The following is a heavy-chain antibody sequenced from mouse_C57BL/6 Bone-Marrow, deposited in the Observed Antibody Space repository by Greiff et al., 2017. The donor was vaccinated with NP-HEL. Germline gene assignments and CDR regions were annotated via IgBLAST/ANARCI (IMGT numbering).Heavy chain of an antibody. CDR1: GFTFNTYA. CDR2: IRSKSSNYAT. CDR3: VRRGYGSSYYWYFDV. V-gene: IGHV10-3*01. D-gene: IGHD1-1*01. Sequence: VQLKESGGGLVQPKGSLKLSCAASGFTFNTYAMHWVRQAPGKGLEWVARIRSKSSNYATYYADSVKDRFTISRDDSQSMLYLQMNNLKTEDTAMYYCVRRGYGSSYYWYFDVWGTGTTVTVSS. J-gene: IGHJ1*03.